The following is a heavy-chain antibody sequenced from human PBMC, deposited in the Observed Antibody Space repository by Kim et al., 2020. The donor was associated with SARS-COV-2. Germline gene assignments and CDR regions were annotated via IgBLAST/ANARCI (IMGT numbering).Heavy chain of an antibody. J-gene: IGHJ4*02. V-gene: IGHV1-2*02. D-gene: IGHD6-13*01. CDR2: INPNSGGT. Sequence: ASVKVSCKASGYTFTGYYMHWVRQAPGQGLEWMGWINPNSGGTNYAQKFQGRVTMTRDTSISTAYMELSRLRSDDTAVYYCARERPLLAAGDYWGQGTLVTVSS. CDR3: ARERPLLAAGDY. CDR1: GYTFTGYY.